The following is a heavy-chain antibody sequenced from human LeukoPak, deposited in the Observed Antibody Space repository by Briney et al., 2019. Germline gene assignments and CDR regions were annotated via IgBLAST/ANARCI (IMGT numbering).Heavy chain of an antibody. J-gene: IGHJ3*02. CDR3: ARSIVFAIFGVVIISAFDI. CDR2: INHSGST. Sequence: SETLSLTCAVYGGSFSGYYWSWIRQPPGKRLEWIGEINHSGSTNYNPSLKSRVTISVDTSKNQFSLKLSSVTAADTAVYYCARSIVFAIFGVVIISAFDIWGQGTMVTVSS. V-gene: IGHV4-34*01. D-gene: IGHD3-3*01. CDR1: GGSFSGYY.